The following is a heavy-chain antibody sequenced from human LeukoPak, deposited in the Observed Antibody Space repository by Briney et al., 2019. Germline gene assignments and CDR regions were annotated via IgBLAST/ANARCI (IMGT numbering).Heavy chain of an antibody. CDR3: ARGIVGAYFDY. V-gene: IGHV4-59*01. Sequence: SETLSLTCTVSGVSISSYYWSWIRQPPGRGLEWIGYIYYSGTTDYNPSLKSRVTISVDTSKNQFSLTLSSVTAADTAVYYCARGIVGAYFDYWGQGTLVTVSS. D-gene: IGHD1-26*01. J-gene: IGHJ4*02. CDR1: GVSISSYY. CDR2: IYYSGTT.